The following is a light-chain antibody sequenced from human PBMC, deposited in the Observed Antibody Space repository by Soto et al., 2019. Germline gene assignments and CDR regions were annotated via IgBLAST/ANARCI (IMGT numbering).Light chain of an antibody. J-gene: IGLJ2*01. CDR1: SSDVGGYNY. Sequence: QSVLTQPASVAGSPGQSITISCTGTSSDVGGYNYVSWYQQHPGKAPKLMIYDVSNRPSGISNRFCGSKSGNTASLTISGLQAEDEADYYCSSYTSSSTVVFGGGAKLTVL. CDR2: DVS. CDR3: SSYTSSSTVV. V-gene: IGLV2-14*01.